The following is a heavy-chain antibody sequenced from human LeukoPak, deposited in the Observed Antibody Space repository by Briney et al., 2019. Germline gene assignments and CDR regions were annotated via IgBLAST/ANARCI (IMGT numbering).Heavy chain of an antibody. CDR2: LHADGVEQ. D-gene: IGHD5-18*01. CDR1: GFSLSGYW. Sequence: GGSLRLSCAASGFSLSGYWMTWVRQAPGKGLEWVARLHADGVEQNYVDSVTGRFTMSRDNAKNSLDLQMNSLRVEDTAVYYCARGGYSFDYLGQGTQVAVSS. J-gene: IGHJ4*02. CDR3: ARGGYSFDY. V-gene: IGHV3-7*01.